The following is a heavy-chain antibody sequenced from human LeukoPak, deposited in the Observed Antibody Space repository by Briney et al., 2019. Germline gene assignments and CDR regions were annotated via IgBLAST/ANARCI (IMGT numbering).Heavy chain of an antibody. Sequence: SETLSLTCTVSGGSTSSYYWSWIRQPPGKGLEWIGYIYYSGSTNYNPSLKSRVTISVDTSKNQFSLKLSSVTAADTAVYYCARGEVIIRGYYYYYMDVWGKGTTVTVSS. D-gene: IGHD3-3*01. J-gene: IGHJ6*03. CDR1: GGSTSSYY. V-gene: IGHV4-59*01. CDR3: ARGEVIIRGYYYYYMDV. CDR2: IYYSGST.